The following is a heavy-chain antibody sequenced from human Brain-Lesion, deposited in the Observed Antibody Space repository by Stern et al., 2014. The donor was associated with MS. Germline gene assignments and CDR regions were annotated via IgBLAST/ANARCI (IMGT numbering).Heavy chain of an antibody. CDR3: ARRGDSSSSGFDY. V-gene: IGHV5-51*01. CDR1: GYRFTSNW. D-gene: IGHD6-6*01. J-gene: IGHJ4*02. Sequence: EVHLVESGAEVKKPGESLKISCKGSGYRFTSNWIGWVRQMPGKGLEWMGTIGPGDSDARYSPSFQGQVPISADKSISTAYLQWSSLQASDTAMYYCARRGDSSSSGFDYWGQGTLVIVSS. CDR2: IGPGDSDA.